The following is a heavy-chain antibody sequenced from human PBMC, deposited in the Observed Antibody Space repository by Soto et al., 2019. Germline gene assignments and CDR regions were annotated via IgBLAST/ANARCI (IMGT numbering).Heavy chain of an antibody. CDR1: GFTFISYA. CDR3: ARVSGTYGPFDY. Sequence: GGSLRLSCAASGFTFISYAVHFFRQAPCKGLEWVAVISYDGSNKYCADSVKGRFTISRDNSKNTLYLQMNSLRAEDTAVYYCARVSGTYGPFDYWGQGTLVTVSS. CDR2: ISYDGSNK. D-gene: IGHD3-3*01. V-gene: IGHV3-30-3*01. J-gene: IGHJ4*02.